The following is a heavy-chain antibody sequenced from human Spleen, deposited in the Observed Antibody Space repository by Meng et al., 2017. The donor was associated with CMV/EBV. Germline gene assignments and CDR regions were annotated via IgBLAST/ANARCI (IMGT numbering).Heavy chain of an antibody. CDR1: GFTFSSYS. CDR3: ARDRSAAGYFDY. Sequence: GESLKISCAASGFTFSSYSMNWVRQAPGKGLEWVSSISSSSSYIYYADSVKGRFTISRDNAKNSLYLQMNSLRAEDTAVYYCARDRSAAGYFDYWGQGTLVTVSS. V-gene: IGHV3-21*01. D-gene: IGHD6-13*01. J-gene: IGHJ4*02. CDR2: ISSSSSYI.